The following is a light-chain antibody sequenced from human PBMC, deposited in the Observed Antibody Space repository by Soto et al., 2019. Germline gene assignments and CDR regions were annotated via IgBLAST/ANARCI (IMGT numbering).Light chain of an antibody. CDR3: QQYNSYSRT. V-gene: IGKV1-5*01. J-gene: IGKJ1*01. CDR2: DAS. CDR1: QSISNW. Sequence: DIQMTQSPSSLSASVGDRVTITCRASQSISNWLAWYQQRPGNAPKLLIYDASTLESGVPSRFSGSGSGTEFTLTISSLQPDDFATYYCQQYNSYSRTFGQGTKV.